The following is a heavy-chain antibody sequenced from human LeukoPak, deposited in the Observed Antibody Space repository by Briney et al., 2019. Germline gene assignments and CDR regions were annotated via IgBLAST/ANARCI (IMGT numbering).Heavy chain of an antibody. CDR3: ARGRSVYSSGWYYYYYGMDV. V-gene: IGHV4-34*01. CDR1: GGSFSGYY. D-gene: IGHD6-19*01. J-gene: IGHJ6*02. Sequence: SETLSLTCAVYGGSFSGYYWSWIRQPPGKGLEWIGEINHSGSTNYNPSLKSRVTISVDTSKNQFSLKLSSVTAADTAVYYCARGRSVYSSGWYYYYYGMDVWGQGTTVTVS. CDR2: INHSGST.